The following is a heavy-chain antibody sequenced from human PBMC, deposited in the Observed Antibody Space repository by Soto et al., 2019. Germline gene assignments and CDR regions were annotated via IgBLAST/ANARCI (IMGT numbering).Heavy chain of an antibody. Sequence: ASETLSLTCAVYGGSFSGYYWSWIRQPPGKGLEWIGEINHSGSTNYNPSLKSRVTISVDTSKNQFSLKLSSVTAADTAMYYCARALGGSTTVTTVGTRLYYYYMDVWGKGTTVTVSS. V-gene: IGHV4-34*01. J-gene: IGHJ6*03. CDR3: ARALGGSTTVTTVGTRLYYYYMDV. D-gene: IGHD4-4*01. CDR2: INHSGST. CDR1: GGSFSGYY.